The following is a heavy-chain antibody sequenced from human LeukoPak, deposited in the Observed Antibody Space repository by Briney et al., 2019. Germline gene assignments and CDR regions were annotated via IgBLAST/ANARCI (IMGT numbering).Heavy chain of an antibody. Sequence: PGGSLRLSCAASGFTFSSYGMHWVRQAPGKGLEWVAFIRYDGSSKYYADSVKGRFTISRDNSKNTLYLQMNSLQTEDTAVYYCTPDLMDVWGKGTTVTVSS. CDR3: TPDLMDV. J-gene: IGHJ6*03. CDR2: IRYDGSSK. CDR1: GFTFSSYG. V-gene: IGHV3-30*02.